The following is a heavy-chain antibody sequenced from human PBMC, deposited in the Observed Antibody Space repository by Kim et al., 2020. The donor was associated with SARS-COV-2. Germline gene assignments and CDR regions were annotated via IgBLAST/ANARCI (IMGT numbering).Heavy chain of an antibody. J-gene: IGHJ4*02. D-gene: IGHD6-19*01. Sequence: GGSLRLSCAVSGFTFKNHDMNWVRQAPGRGLEWVSGISGSGIGTYYADSVKGRFTISKDFSKNMVYMQMNNLRVEDTAVYYCAKRETSSWSYIDYWGQGT. CDR3: AKRETSSWSYIDY. CDR1: GFTFKNHD. CDR2: ISGSGIGT. V-gene: IGHV3-23*01.